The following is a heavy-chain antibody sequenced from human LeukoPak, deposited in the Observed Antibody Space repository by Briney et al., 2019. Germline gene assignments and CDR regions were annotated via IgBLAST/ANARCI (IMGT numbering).Heavy chain of an antibody. Sequence: GGSLTLSCAASGVTFSSYSMNWVRQAPGKGLEWVSCISSSSSYIYNADSVKGRFTISRDNAKNSLYLQMNSLRVEDTAVYYCARAHNWKYGTFDYWGQGTLVTVSS. CDR2: ISSSSSYI. CDR3: ARAHNWKYGTFDY. V-gene: IGHV3-21*01. D-gene: IGHD1-20*01. CDR1: GVTFSSYS. J-gene: IGHJ4*02.